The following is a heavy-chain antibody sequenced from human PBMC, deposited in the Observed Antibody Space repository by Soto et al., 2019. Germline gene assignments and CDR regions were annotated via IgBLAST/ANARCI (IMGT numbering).Heavy chain of an antibody. CDR3: AKLNFYYDSSGYTY. J-gene: IGHJ4*02. CDR2: ISSSSSYI. Sequence: GGSLRLSCAASGFTFSSYSMNWVRQAPGKGLEWVSSISSSSSYIYYADSVKGRFTISRDNAKNSLYLQMNSLRAEDTAVYYWAKLNFYYDSSGYTYWGQGTLVTVSS. V-gene: IGHV3-21*01. CDR1: GFTFSSYS. D-gene: IGHD3-22*01.